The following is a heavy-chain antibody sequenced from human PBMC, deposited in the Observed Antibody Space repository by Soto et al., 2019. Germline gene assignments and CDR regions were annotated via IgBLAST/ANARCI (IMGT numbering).Heavy chain of an antibody. V-gene: IGHV1-18*01. CDR1: GYTFTSYG. D-gene: IGHD2-15*01. CDR2: ISAYNGNT. Sequence: GASVKVSCKASGYTFTSYGISWVRQAPGQGLEWMGWISAYNGNTNYAQKLQGRVTMTTDTSTSTAYMELRSLRSDDTAVYYCAIDARYCSGGSCLPTDYWGQGTLVTVSS. J-gene: IGHJ4*02. CDR3: AIDARYCSGGSCLPTDY.